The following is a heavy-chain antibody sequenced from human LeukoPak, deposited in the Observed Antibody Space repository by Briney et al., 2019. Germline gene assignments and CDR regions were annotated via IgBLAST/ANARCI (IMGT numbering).Heavy chain of an antibody. CDR1: GYTFTGYF. V-gene: IGHV1-2*02. CDR2: INVNSGAT. J-gene: IGHJ5*02. D-gene: IGHD2-8*02. CDR3: AADNTGNPPYDP. Sequence: ASVKVSCKASGYTFTGYFMHWVRQAPGQGLEWMGWINVNSGATKHAQKFQGRVTMTRDTSVSTAYMDLSSLRSDDTAVYYCAADNTGNPPYDPWGRGTLVTVSS.